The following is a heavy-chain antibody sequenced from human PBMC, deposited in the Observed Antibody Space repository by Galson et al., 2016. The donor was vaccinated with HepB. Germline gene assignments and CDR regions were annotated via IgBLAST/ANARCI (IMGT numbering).Heavy chain of an antibody. V-gene: IGHV1-24*01. J-gene: IGHJ4*02. CDR2: FDPEYGKR. CDR1: GYSLTELA. D-gene: IGHD3-3*01. CDR3: ANSRVLSGYYPLLDN. Sequence: SVKVSCKVFGYSLTELAIHWVRQAPGKGLEWMGGFDPEYGKRIYGQMFQGRVTMTEDTSTDTAYMELSGLRSDDTAVYYCANSRVLSGYYPLLDNWGQGTLVSVSS.